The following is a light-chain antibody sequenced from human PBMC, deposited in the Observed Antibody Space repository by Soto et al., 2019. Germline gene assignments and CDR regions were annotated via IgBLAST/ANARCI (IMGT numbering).Light chain of an antibody. CDR3: QQYHTSSIT. CDR2: DAS. Sequence: VIWMTQSPSLLSASTGDRVTISCRMSQGISSYLAWYQQKPGKAPELLIYDASTLERGVPSRFSGTGSGTEFTLSIDSLQPDDFATYYCQQYHTSSITFGQGTRLEIK. V-gene: IGKV1D-8*03. J-gene: IGKJ5*01. CDR1: QGISSY.